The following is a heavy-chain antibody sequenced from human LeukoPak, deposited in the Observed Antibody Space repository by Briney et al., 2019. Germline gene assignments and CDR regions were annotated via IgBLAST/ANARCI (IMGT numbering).Heavy chain of an antibody. Sequence: SETLSLTCTVSGDSITTYYWTWIRQPPGKGLEWIGYIYNSGTTYNPSLKSRVTISADTSKNQFSLKVTSVTAADTAEYYCARLRQAFGDQHVGWFDPWGQGILVTVSS. CDR3: ARLRQAFGDQHVGWFDP. J-gene: IGHJ5*02. V-gene: IGHV4-59*01. D-gene: IGHD4-17*01. CDR1: GDSITTYY. CDR2: IYNSGT.